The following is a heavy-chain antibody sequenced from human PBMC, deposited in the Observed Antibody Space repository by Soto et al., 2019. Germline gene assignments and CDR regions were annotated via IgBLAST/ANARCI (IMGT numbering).Heavy chain of an antibody. Sequence: SVKVSCKASGGTFSSYAISWVRQAPGQGLEWMGGIIPIFGTANYAQKFQGRVTITADESTSTAYMELSSLRSEDTAVYYCAREADWASGFDYWGQGTLVTVSS. CDR3: AREADWASGFDY. CDR2: IIPIFGTA. V-gene: IGHV1-69*13. CDR1: GGTFSSYA. D-gene: IGHD2-21*01. J-gene: IGHJ4*02.